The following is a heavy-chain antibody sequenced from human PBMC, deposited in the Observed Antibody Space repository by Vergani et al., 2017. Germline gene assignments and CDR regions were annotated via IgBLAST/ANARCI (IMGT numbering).Heavy chain of an antibody. V-gene: IGHV4-61*01. D-gene: IGHD5-18*01. CDR1: GGSVSSGSYY. J-gene: IGHJ6*03. Sequence: QVQLQESGPGLVKPSETLSLTCTVSGGSVSSGSYYWSWIRQPPGKGLEWIGYIYYSGSTNYNPSLKSRVTISVDTSKNQFSLKLSSVTAADTAVYYCARDRAMGGGYYYYYYMDVWGKGTTVTVSS. CDR3: ARDRAMGGGYYYYYYMDV. CDR2: IYYSGST.